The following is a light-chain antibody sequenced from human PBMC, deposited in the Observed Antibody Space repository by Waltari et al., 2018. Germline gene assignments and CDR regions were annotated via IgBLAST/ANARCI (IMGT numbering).Light chain of an antibody. V-gene: IGLV2-14*03. CDR3: SSQSSDNVVL. CDR1: SSDVGSYNS. J-gene: IGLJ3*02. CDR2: DVS. Sequence: QSALTQPASVSGSPGQSITISCTGTSSDVGSYNSVSWYQDHPGQGPKVIIYDVSDRPSGVSARFSGSKSGNTASLTISGHQAEDEADYYCSSQSSDNVVLFGGGTKVTVL.